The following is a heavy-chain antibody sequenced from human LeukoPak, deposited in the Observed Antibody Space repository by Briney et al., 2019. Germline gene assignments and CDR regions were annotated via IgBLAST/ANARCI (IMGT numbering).Heavy chain of an antibody. CDR3: AKEEYCSSTTCLDY. D-gene: IGHD2-2*01. CDR2: ISGSGGST. J-gene: IGHJ4*02. V-gene: IGHV3-23*01. CDR1: GFTFSSYA. Sequence: GGSLRLSCAASGFTFSSYAMSWVRQAPGKGLEWVSVISGSGGSTYYADSVKGRFTISRDNSKNTLYLQMNSLRAEDTAVYYCAKEEYCSSTTCLDYWGQGTLVTVSS.